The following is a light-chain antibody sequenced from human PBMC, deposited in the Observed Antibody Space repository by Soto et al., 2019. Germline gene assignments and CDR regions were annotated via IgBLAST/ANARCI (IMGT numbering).Light chain of an antibody. V-gene: IGKV3-11*01. CDR2: DAS. CDR1: QSLSSSQ. Sequence: EIVLTQSPGTLSLSPGERATLSCRASQSLSSSQLACYEQKPGPAPRPLIHDASNRATGIRARFSGSGSGTDFTLTISSLEPEDLAVDDCQQRRNWPCTWTFGQGTKVDIK. CDR3: QQRRNWPCTWT. J-gene: IGKJ1*01.